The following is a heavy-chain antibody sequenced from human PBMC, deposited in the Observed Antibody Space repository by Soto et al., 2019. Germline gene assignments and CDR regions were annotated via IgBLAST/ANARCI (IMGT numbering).Heavy chain of an antibody. D-gene: IGHD2-15*01. V-gene: IGHV3-23*01. CDR1: GFTFSSYA. CDR2: ISGSGGST. Sequence: GGSLRLSCAASGFTFSSYAMSWVRQAPGKGLEWVSAISGSGGSTYYADSVKGRFTISSENSNNTLYLQMNSLRAEDTDVYYCAKDTIVAPFDYWGQGTLVXV. CDR3: AKDTIVAPFDY. J-gene: IGHJ4*02.